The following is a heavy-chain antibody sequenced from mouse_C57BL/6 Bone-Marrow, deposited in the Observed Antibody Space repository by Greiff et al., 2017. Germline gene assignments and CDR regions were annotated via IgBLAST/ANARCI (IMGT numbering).Heavy chain of an antibody. CDR2: ISGGGGNT. V-gene: IGHV5-9*01. CDR3: ARQGSYYYSSSYYYFDD. CDR1: GFTFSSYT. J-gene: IGHJ2*01. Sequence: EVKLVESGGGLVKPGGSLKLSCAASGFTFSSYTMSWVRQTPEKRLEWVATISGGGGNTYYPDSVKGRFTISRDNAKNTLYLQMSSLRSEDTALYYCARQGSYYYSSSYYYFDDWGQGTTLTVSS. D-gene: IGHD1-1*01.